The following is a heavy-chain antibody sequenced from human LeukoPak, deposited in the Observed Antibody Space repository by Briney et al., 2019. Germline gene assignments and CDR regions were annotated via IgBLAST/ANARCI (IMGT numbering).Heavy chain of an antibody. Sequence: GGSLRLSCAASGFTFSNAWMSWVRQAPGKGLEWLGRIKSKTDGGTTDYAAPVKGRFTISRDDSKNTLYLQMNSLKTEDTAVYYCTTDVLYCSSTSCYNWFDPWGQGTLVTVSS. J-gene: IGHJ5*02. CDR3: TTDVLYCSSTSCYNWFDP. CDR1: GFTFSNAW. CDR2: IKSKTDGGTT. V-gene: IGHV3-15*01. D-gene: IGHD2-2*01.